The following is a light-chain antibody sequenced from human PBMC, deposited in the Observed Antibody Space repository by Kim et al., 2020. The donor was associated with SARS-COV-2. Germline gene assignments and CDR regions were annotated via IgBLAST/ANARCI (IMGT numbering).Light chain of an antibody. CDR1: QSIDTY. CDR2: GAS. CDR3: QGTVQTPF. V-gene: IGKV1-39*01. Sequence: DIQMTQSPSSLSASVGDRVTITCRAGQSIDTYLSWYQQQPGKAPKLLIYGASRLQSGVPSRFSGSGSGTDFTLTITGLQPEDFATYYCQGTVQTPFFGQGTKVDIK. J-gene: IGKJ1*01.